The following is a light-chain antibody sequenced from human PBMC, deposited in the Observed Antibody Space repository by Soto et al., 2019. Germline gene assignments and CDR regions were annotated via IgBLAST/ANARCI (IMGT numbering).Light chain of an antibody. CDR3: QQYGSSGT. CDR2: GAS. CDR1: QSVSNNY. Sequence: EIVLTQSPGTLSLSPWERATLSCRASQSVSNNYLAWYQQKPGQAPRLLIYGASNRATGIPDRFSGSGSGTGFTLTISRLEPEDFAVYYCQQYGSSGTFGQGTKVDIK. J-gene: IGKJ1*01. V-gene: IGKV3-20*01.